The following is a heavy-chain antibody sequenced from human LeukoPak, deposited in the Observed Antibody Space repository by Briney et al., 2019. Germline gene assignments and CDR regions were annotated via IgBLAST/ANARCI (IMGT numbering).Heavy chain of an antibody. Sequence: GSLRLSCAASGFTFSSYSMNWVRQAPGKGLEWVSSISSSSSYIYYADSVKGRFTISRDNAKNSLYLQMNSLRAEDTAVYYCARGHISAAGNFDYWGQGTLVTVSS. J-gene: IGHJ4*02. CDR2: ISSSSSYI. CDR3: ARGHISAAGNFDY. V-gene: IGHV3-21*04. D-gene: IGHD6-13*01. CDR1: GFTFSSYS.